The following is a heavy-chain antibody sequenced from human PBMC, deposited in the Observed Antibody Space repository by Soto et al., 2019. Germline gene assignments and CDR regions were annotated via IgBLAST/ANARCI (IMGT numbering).Heavy chain of an antibody. CDR2: IYYSGST. Sequence: PSETLSLTCTVSGGSISSSSYYWGWIRQPPGKGLEWIGSIYYSGSTYYNPSLKSRVTISVDTSKNQFSLKLSSVTAADTAVYYCARRRDGYKIYYYYGMDVWGQGTTVTV. CDR1: GGSISSSSYY. D-gene: IGHD5-12*01. CDR3: ARRRDGYKIYYYYGMDV. J-gene: IGHJ6*02. V-gene: IGHV4-39*01.